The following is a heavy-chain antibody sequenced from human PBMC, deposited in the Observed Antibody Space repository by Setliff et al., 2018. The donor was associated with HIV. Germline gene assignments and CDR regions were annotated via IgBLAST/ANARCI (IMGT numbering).Heavy chain of an antibody. V-gene: IGHV1-46*01. D-gene: IGHD6-6*01. CDR1: GYTFTSHY. CDR3: EREMFMYTSSEGFPFDL. J-gene: IGHJ4*02. Sequence: ASVKVSCKASGYTFTSHYMHWVRQAPGQGLEWMGIINPSGDRTTYTKKFQGRVTMTRDTSTNTVYLELSSLRSEDTAMYYCEREMFMYTSSEGFPFDLWGQGTLVTVSS. CDR2: INPSGDRT.